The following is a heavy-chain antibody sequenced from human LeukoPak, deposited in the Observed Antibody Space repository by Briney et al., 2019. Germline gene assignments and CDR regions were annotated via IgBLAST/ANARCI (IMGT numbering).Heavy chain of an antibody. Sequence: QSGGSLRLSCAASGFTFSGYKMIWVRQAPGKGLEWVSYITTSGTTTYYADSLKGRFTISRDNAKNSLYLQMNSLRAEDTAVYYCARVLFHSLAVFDYWGQGTLVTVSS. J-gene: IGHJ4*02. D-gene: IGHD2/OR15-2a*01. CDR3: ARVLFHSLAVFDY. CDR2: ITTSGTTT. CDR1: GFTFSGYK. V-gene: IGHV3-48*03.